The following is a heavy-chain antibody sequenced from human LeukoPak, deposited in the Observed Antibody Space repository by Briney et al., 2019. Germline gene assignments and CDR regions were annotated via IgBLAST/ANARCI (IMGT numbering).Heavy chain of an antibody. V-gene: IGHV1-18*01. CDR3: ARDRGIAAADPFDP. J-gene: IGHJ5*02. CDR1: GYTYTTYG. Sequence: ASVKVSCKASGYTYTTYGISWVRQAPGQGLEWMGWISADSGQTNYAQKAQGRVTMTSDTSTSTAYMELRSLRSDDTAVYYCARDRGIAAADPFDPWGQGTLVTVPS. CDR2: ISADSGQT. D-gene: IGHD6-13*01.